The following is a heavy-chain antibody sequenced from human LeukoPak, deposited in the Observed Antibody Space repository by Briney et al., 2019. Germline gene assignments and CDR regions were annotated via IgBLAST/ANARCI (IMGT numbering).Heavy chain of an antibody. CDR1: GYTFTGYY. J-gene: IGHJ4*02. CDR2: INPNSGGT. D-gene: IGHD2-15*01. V-gene: IGHV1-2*06. Sequence: ASVKVSCKASGYTFTGYYMHWVRQAPGQGLECMGRINPNSGGTNYAQKFQGRVTMTRDTSISTAYMELSRLRSDDTAVYYCARGAYCSGGSCLQPKRYDYWGQGTLVTVSS. CDR3: ARGAYCSGGSCLQPKRYDY.